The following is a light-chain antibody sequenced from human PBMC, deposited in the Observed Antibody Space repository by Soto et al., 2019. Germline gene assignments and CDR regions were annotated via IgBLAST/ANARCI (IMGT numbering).Light chain of an antibody. V-gene: IGKV1-39*01. CDR2: AAS. CDR3: QQSSIAPIT. CDR1: QSINTY. J-gene: IGKJ5*01. Sequence: DIQMTQSPSSLSASVGDRATITCRTSQSINTYLNWYKQKPGRAPNIMSYAASSLQSGIPSRFTGSGAGTDFTLTITGLQPEDFETYYCQQSSIAPITFGQGTRLEIK.